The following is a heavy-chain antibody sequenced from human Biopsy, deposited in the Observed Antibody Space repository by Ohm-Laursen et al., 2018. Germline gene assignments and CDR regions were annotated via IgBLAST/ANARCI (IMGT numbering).Heavy chain of an antibody. CDR3: ASAGYNPDWNFDL. CDR1: GGPIDSYY. D-gene: IGHD5-24*01. V-gene: IGHV4-59*07. Sequence: SDTLSLTCTVSGGPIDSYYWSWIRQPPGKALEWIGYIYLTGRTSYTPSLKSRVTMSVNTSKKQFSLRLSSVTAADTAVYYCASAGYNPDWNFDLWGRGTRVTVSS. J-gene: IGHJ2*01. CDR2: IYLTGRT.